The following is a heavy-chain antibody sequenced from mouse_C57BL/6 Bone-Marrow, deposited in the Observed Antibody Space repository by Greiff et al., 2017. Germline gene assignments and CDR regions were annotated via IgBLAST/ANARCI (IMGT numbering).Heavy chain of an antibody. CDR2: IDPEDGDT. CDR3: TKEITTVVEGAMDY. Sequence: EVQLQQSGAELVRPGASVKLSCTASGFNIKDYYMHWVKQRPEQGLEWIGRIDPEDGDTEYAPKFQGKATMTADTSSNTAYLQLSSLTSEDTAVYYCTKEITTVVEGAMDYWGQGTSVTVSS. V-gene: IGHV14-1*01. D-gene: IGHD1-1*01. J-gene: IGHJ4*01. CDR1: GFNIKDYY.